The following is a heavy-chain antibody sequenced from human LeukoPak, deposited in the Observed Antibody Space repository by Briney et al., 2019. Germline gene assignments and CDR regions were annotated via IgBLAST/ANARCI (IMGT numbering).Heavy chain of an antibody. CDR2: INPSGGST. J-gene: IGHJ3*02. CDR3: ARQYYYDSSGYYYKDAFDI. D-gene: IGHD3-22*01. Sequence: ASVKVSCKASGYTFTSYYMHWVRQAPGQGLEWMGIINPSGGSTSYAQKFQGRVTMTRDMSTSTVYMELSSLRSEDRAVYYCARQYYYDSSGYYYKDAFDIWDQGTMVTVSS. CDR1: GYTFTSYY. V-gene: IGHV1-46*01.